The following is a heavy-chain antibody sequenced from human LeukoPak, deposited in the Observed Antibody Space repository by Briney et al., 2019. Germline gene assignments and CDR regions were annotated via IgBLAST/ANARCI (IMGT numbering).Heavy chain of an antibody. CDR2: ISYDGSNK. Sequence: GRSLRLSCAASGFTFSSYGMHWVRQAPGKGLEWVAVISYDGSNKYYADSVKGRFTISRDNAKNTLYLQMNSLRAEDTAVYYCAEGASPGAFDYWGQGTLVTVSS. CDR3: AEGASPGAFDY. J-gene: IGHJ4*02. V-gene: IGHV3-30*03. D-gene: IGHD3-10*01. CDR1: GFTFSSYG.